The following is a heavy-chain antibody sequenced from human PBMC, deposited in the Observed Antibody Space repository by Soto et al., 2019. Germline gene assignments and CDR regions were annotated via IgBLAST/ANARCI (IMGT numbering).Heavy chain of an antibody. Sequence: PGGSLRLSCAASGFTFSIYAMSWVRQAPGKGLEWVSTISVSGGSTYYTDSVKGRFTISRDNSKKTLFLQMNSLRAEDTAVYYCAKDRYCISPNSGTCKDYFDSWGQGTLVTVSS. J-gene: IGHJ4*02. D-gene: IGHD2-2*01. V-gene: IGHV3-23*01. CDR2: ISVSGGST. CDR1: GFTFSIYA. CDR3: AKDRYCISPNSGTCKDYFDS.